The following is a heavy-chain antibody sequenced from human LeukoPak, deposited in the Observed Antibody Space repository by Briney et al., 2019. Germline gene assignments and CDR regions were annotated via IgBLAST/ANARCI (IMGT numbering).Heavy chain of an antibody. Sequence: GGSLRLSCAASGFTFDDYGMSWVRQAPGKGLEWVSGINWNGGSTGYADSVKGRFTISRDNAKNSLYLQMNSLRAEDTALYYCARVPQSMLSNWFDPWGQGTLVTVSS. CDR2: INWNGGST. CDR1: GFTFDDYG. D-gene: IGHD2-8*01. V-gene: IGHV3-20*04. J-gene: IGHJ5*02. CDR3: ARVPQSMLSNWFDP.